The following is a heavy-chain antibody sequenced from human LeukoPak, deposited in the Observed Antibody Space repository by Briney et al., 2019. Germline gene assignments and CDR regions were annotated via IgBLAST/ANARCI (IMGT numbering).Heavy chain of an antibody. D-gene: IGHD4-17*01. CDR1: GGSISSYY. CDR3: ARLPMTTVTTRITDY. Sequence: SETLSLTCTVSGGSISSYYWSWIRQPPGKGLEWIGYIYYSGSTNYNPSLKSRVTISVDTSKNQFSLKLSSVTAADTAVYYCARLPMTTVTTRITDYWGQGTLVTVSS. CDR2: IYYSGST. J-gene: IGHJ4*02. V-gene: IGHV4-59*08.